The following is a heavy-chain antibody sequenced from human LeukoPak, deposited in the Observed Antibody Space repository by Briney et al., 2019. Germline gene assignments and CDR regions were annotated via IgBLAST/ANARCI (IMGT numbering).Heavy chain of an antibody. V-gene: IGHV1-2*02. J-gene: IGHJ4*02. CDR1: GFTFTACY. CDR3: SRGPHWDPHFDF. Sequence: ASVKVSCKASGFTFTACYMHWVRQAPGQRLEWMGWINPNRGGTNYAQNFQGRVIMTWDTSISTASMELSRLRSDDTAVYYCSRGPHWDPHFDFWGQGTLVTVSS. CDR2: INPNRGGT. D-gene: IGHD7-27*01.